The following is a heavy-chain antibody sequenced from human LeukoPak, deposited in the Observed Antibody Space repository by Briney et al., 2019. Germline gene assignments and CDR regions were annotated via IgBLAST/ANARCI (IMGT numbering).Heavy chain of an antibody. D-gene: IGHD2-21*01. J-gene: IGHJ4*02. CDR3: ARVPGTYHY. CDR2: INANSGGT. V-gene: IGHV1-2*02. CDR1: GDTFTGYY. Sequence: SVTVSCKASGDTFTGYYIHWVRQAPGQGLEWMGWINANSGGTSYAQKFQGRVIMTRDTSISTAYMELSRLRSDDTAVYYCARVPGTYHYWGQGTLVTVSS.